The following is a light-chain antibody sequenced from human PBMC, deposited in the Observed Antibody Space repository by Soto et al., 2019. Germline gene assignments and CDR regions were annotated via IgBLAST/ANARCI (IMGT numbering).Light chain of an antibody. J-gene: IGKJ3*01. Sequence: EIVLTQSPATLSLSPGERATLSCRASQSVSSYLAWYQQKPGQAPRLLIYDASNRATGIPARFSGSGSGTDFTLTISSLEPEDFSVYYCHQRSHSPPFTFGPGTKVDIK. CDR2: DAS. CDR3: HQRSHSPPFT. CDR1: QSVSSY. V-gene: IGKV3-11*01.